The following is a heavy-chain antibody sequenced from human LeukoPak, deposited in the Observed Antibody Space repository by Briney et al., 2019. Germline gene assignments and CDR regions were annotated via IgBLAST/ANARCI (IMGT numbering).Heavy chain of an antibody. J-gene: IGHJ6*03. V-gene: IGHV3-21*04. D-gene: IGHD3-22*01. CDR3: AKDWELEYYDSSGYPNYYYYMDV. Sequence: GGSLRLSCAAPGFTFSNYNMNWVRQAPGKGLEWISSITSTSSYKFYADSVKGRFTISSDNAQNSLYLQMNSLRAEDTAVHYCAKDWELEYYDSSGYPNYYYYMDVWGKGTTVTVSS. CDR2: ITSTSSYK. CDR1: GFTFSNYN.